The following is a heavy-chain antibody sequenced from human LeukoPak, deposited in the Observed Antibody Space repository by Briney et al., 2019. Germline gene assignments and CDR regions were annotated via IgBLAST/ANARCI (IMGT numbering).Heavy chain of an antibody. CDR1: GFTFSSYS. CDR3: ARRSNPPGRIDH. CDR2: IYNSGST. Sequence: GGSLRLSCAASGFTFSSYSMNWVRQAPGKGLEWVAAIYNSGSTYYADSVKGRFTISRDNSKNTMYLQMNSLKGEDTAVYYCARRSNPPGRIDHWGQGTLVTISS. V-gene: IGHV3-66*04. D-gene: IGHD1-14*01. J-gene: IGHJ4*02.